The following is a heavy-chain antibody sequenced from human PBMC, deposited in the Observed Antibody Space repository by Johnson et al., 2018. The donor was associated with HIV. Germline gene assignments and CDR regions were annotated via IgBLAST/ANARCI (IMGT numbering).Heavy chain of an antibody. CDR1: GFTFSSYA. Sequence: QVQLVESGGAVVQPGRSLRLSCAASGFTFSSYAMHWVRQAPGKGLEWVAVISYDGSNKYYADSVKGRFTISRDTSKNTLYLQMNSLRAEDTAVYYCAKGGTYVDAFDIWGQGTRVTVSS. D-gene: IGHD1-1*01. CDR3: AKGGTYVDAFDI. J-gene: IGHJ3*02. CDR2: ISYDGSNK. V-gene: IGHV3-30*04.